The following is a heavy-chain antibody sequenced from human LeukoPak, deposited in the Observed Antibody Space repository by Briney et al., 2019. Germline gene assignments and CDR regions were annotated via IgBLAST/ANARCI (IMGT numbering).Heavy chain of an antibody. J-gene: IGHJ1*01. V-gene: IGHV3-48*01. D-gene: IGHD3-3*01. CDR3: AKDSGFWSGHGVQH. CDR2: ISSSSSTI. CDR1: GFTFSSYS. Sequence: GGSLRLSCAASGFTFSSYSMNWVRQAPGKGLEWVSYISSSSSTIYYADSVKGRFTISRDNAKNTLYLQMNSLRAEDTAVYYCAKDSGFWSGHGVQHWGQGTLVTVSS.